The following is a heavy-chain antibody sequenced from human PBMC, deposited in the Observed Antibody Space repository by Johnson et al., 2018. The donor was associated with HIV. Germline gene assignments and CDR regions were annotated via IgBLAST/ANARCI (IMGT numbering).Heavy chain of an antibody. V-gene: IGHV3-30*02. J-gene: IGHJ3*02. CDR1: GFTFSSYG. D-gene: IGHD3-9*01. CDR2: IRYDGSNK. CDR3: AKDGPVLRYFDWSDAFDI. Sequence: QVLLVESGGGVVQPGGSLRLSCAASGFTFSSYGMHWVRQAPGKGLEWVAFIRYDGSNKYYADSVKGRFTISRDNSKNTLYLQMNSLRAEDTAVYYCAKDGPVLRYFDWSDAFDIWGQGTMVTVSS.